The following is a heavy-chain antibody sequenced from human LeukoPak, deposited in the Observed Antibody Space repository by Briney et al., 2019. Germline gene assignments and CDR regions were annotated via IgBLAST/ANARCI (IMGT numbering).Heavy chain of an antibody. V-gene: IGHV4-34*01. CDR2: INHSGST. Sequence: KPSETLSLTCAVYGGSFSGYYWSWIRQPPGKGLEWIGEINHSGSTNYNPSLKSRVTISVDTSKNQFSLKLSSVTAADTAVYYCARGRCRLQTLLKPPGFGFDPWGQGTLVTVSS. J-gene: IGHJ5*02. D-gene: IGHD4-11*01. CDR1: GGSFSGYY. CDR3: ARGRCRLQTLLKPPGFGFDP.